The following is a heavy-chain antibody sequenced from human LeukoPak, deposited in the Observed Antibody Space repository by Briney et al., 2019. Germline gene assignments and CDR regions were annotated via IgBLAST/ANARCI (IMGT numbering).Heavy chain of an antibody. CDR2: IYGGGTT. J-gene: IGHJ1*01. Sequence: PGGSLRLSCAASGFTVRSNYMRGVREAPGKGLEWVSVIYGGGTTNYADSVKGRFSISRDNSKNTLYLQMNSLRSEDTAVYFCVRDRHWSGDCPPGNCQHWGQGTLVMVSS. CDR3: VRDRHWSGDCPPGNCQH. V-gene: IGHV3-66*01. CDR1: GFTVRSNY. D-gene: IGHD2-21*02.